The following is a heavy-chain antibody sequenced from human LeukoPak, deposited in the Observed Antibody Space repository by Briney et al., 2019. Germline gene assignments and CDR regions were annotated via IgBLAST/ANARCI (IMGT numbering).Heavy chain of an antibody. CDR3: AREGLLYSYESNHYFDY. V-gene: IGHV4-61*01. Sequence: SETLSLTCTVSGGSISSSSYYWGWIRQPPGKGLEWIGFLHYSGSTNYNPSLKSRVTISVDTSKNQFSLKLSSVTAADTAVYYCAREGLLYSYESNHYFDYWGQGTLVTVSS. D-gene: IGHD5-18*01. CDR2: LHYSGST. CDR1: GGSISSSSYY. J-gene: IGHJ4*02.